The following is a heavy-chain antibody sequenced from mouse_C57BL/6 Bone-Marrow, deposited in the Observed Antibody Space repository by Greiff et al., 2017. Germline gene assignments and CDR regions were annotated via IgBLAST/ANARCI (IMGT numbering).Heavy chain of an antibody. CDR3: ARHGDYYGSSYWYFDV. Sequence: VQLKESGGDLVKPGGSLKLSCAASGFTFSSYGMSWVRQTPDKRLEWVATISSGGSYTYYPESVKGRFTISRDNAKNTLYLQMRSLKSEDTAMYYCARHGDYYGSSYWYFDVWGTGTTVTVSS. V-gene: IGHV5-6*01. J-gene: IGHJ1*03. CDR2: ISSGGSYT. D-gene: IGHD1-1*01. CDR1: GFTFSSYG.